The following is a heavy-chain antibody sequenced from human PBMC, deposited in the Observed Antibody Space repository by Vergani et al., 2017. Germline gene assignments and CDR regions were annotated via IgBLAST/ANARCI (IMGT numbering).Heavy chain of an antibody. J-gene: IGHJ6*02. Sequence: QVQLVESGGGLVKPGGSLRLSCAASGFTFSDYYMSWIRQAPGKGLEWVSYISSSGSTIYYADSVKGRFTISRDNAKNSLYLQMNSLRAEDTAVYYCARDSGPRRIQLWLGPNYYYYGMDVWGQGTTVTVSS. CDR2: ISSSGSTI. CDR3: ARDSGPRRIQLWLGPNYYYYGMDV. V-gene: IGHV3-11*01. D-gene: IGHD5-18*01. CDR1: GFTFSDYY.